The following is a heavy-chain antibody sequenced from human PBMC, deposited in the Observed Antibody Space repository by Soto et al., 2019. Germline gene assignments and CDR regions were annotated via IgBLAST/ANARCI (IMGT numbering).Heavy chain of an antibody. CDR1: GGSISSYY. CDR3: ARDSTHSSSWYLDY. J-gene: IGHJ4*02. V-gene: IGHV4-59*01. D-gene: IGHD6-13*01. Sequence: QVQLQESGPGLVKPSETLSLTCTVSGGSISSYYWSWIRQPPGTGLEWIGYSYYSGSTNYNPSLTSRVTITVDTSKNQCSVKLSSVTVEDTAVYYCARDSTHSSSWYLDYWGQGTLVTVSS. CDR2: SYYSGST.